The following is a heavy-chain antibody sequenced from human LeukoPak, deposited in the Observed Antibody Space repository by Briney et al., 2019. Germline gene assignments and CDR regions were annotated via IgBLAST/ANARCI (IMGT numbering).Heavy chain of an antibody. CDR2: IKPTSGGT. CDR1: GYTFTGYY. J-gene: IGHJ4*02. D-gene: IGHD3-3*01. V-gene: IGHV1-2*02. CDR3: ARVREWEEISGAIPDYFDY. Sequence: EASVKVSCKASGYTFTGYYIHWVRQAPGQGLEWMGWIKPTSGGTSYAQNLQGRVTMTRDTSISTAYMELSGLRSDDTAVYYCARVREWEEISGAIPDYFDYWGQGTLVTVSS.